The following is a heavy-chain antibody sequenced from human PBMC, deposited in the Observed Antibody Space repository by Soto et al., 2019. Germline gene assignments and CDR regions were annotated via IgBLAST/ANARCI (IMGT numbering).Heavy chain of an antibody. CDR3: ARGGLYIAVAGRTFDY. V-gene: IGHV3-64*01. D-gene: IGHD6-19*01. J-gene: IGHJ4*02. CDR2: ISSNEGST. Sequence: EVQLVESGGGLVQPGGSLRLSCAASGFTFSSYAMHWVRQAPGKGLEYVSAISSNEGSTYYANSVKGRFTISRVNSKNTLYLQMGSLRTEDMAVYYCARGGLYIAVAGRTFDYWGQGTLVTVSS. CDR1: GFTFSSYA.